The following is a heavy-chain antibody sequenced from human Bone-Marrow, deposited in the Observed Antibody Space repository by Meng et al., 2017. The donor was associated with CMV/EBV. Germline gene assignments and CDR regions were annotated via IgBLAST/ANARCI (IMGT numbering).Heavy chain of an antibody. Sequence: GSLRLSCAASGFTFSSYWMHWVRQAPGKGLVWVSRINSDGSSTSYADSVKGRFTISRDNAKNTLYLQMNSLRAEDTAVYYCARVCSSTSCPDRYYYYYYGMDVWGQGTTVTVSS. J-gene: IGHJ6*02. V-gene: IGHV3-74*01. CDR3: ARVCSSTSCPDRYYYYYYGMDV. CDR2: INSDGSST. CDR1: GFTFSSYW. D-gene: IGHD2-2*01.